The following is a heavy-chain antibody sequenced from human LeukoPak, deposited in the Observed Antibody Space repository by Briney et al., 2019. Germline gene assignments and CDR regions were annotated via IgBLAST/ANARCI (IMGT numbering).Heavy chain of an antibody. D-gene: IGHD1-26*01. CDR3: ARVSVGANTGRAFDI. CDR2: IRYDGDNK. V-gene: IGHV3-30*02. Sequence: GGSLRLSCAASGFTFSGYGMHWVRQAPGKGLEWVAFIRYDGDNKYYTDSVKGRFTISRDNSKNTLYLQMNSLRAEDTAVYYCARVSVGANTGRAFDIWGQGTMVTVSS. CDR1: GFTFSGYG. J-gene: IGHJ3*02.